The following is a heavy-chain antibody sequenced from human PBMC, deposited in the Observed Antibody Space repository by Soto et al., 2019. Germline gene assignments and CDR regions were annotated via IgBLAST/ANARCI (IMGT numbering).Heavy chain of an antibody. Sequence: QTLSLTCVISGDSVSSNSAAWNLIRQSPSRGLEWLGRTYYNSKWNNDYALSVKSRITINPDTSKNQFSLHLYSVTPEDTAVYYCTGITWFRGMDVWGQGTPVTVSS. CDR2: TYYNSKWNN. D-gene: IGHD3-10*01. J-gene: IGHJ6*02. V-gene: IGHV6-1*01. CDR3: TGITWFRGMDV. CDR1: GDSVSSNSAA.